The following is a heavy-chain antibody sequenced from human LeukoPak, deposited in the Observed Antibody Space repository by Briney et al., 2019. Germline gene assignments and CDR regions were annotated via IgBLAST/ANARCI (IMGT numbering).Heavy chain of an antibody. CDR1: GFTFSSYG. V-gene: IGHV3-23*01. J-gene: IGHJ4*02. CDR2: ISGSGGST. CDR3: AREGGSLSFDY. Sequence: GGSLRLSCAASGFTFSSYGMSWVRQAPGKGLEWVSAISGSGGSTSYAQKFQGRVTMTRDTSTSTVYMELSSLRSEDTAVYYCAREGGSLSFDYWGQGTLVTVSS. D-gene: IGHD1-26*01.